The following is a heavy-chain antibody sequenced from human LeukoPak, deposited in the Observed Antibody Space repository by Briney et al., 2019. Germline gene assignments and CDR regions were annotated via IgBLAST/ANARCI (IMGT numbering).Heavy chain of an antibody. CDR1: GGSFSGYY. V-gene: IGHV4-34*01. CDR2: INHSGST. J-gene: IGHJ4*02. D-gene: IGHD1-14*01. Sequence: PSETLSLTCAVYGGSFSGYYWSWIRQPPGKGLEWIGEINHSGSTNYNPSLKSRVTISVDTSKNQFSLKLSSVTAADTAVYYCARGRKRSPFTPVDYWGQGTLVTVSS. CDR3: ARGRKRSPFTPVDY.